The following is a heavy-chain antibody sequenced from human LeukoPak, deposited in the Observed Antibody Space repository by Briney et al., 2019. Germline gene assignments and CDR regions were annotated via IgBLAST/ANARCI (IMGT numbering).Heavy chain of an antibody. J-gene: IGHJ4*02. V-gene: IGHV4-34*01. CDR1: GGSFSGYY. Sequence: PSETLSLTCAVDGGSFSGYYWSWIRQPPGKGLEWIGEIQHSGSTNYNPSLKSRVTISVDTSKNQFSLKVNSVTAADTAVYYCARGGNDFWSGYPDSWDQGTLVTVSS. D-gene: IGHD3-3*01. CDR3: ARGGNDFWSGYPDS. CDR2: IQHSGST.